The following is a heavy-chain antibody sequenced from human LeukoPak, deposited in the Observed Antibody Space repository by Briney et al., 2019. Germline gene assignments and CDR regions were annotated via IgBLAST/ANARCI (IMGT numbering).Heavy chain of an antibody. V-gene: IGHV3-7*01. CDR2: INQDGSEK. Sequence: PGGSLRLSCAASGFTFSADWMSWVRQAPGKGLEWVASINQDGSEKYYVDSLKGRFTISRDNTKKSLYLQMNSLRAEDTAVYYCARDGLRHYDSSSGYYYYGMDVWGQGTTVTVSS. CDR1: GFTFSADW. J-gene: IGHJ6*02. D-gene: IGHD3-22*01. CDR3: ARDGLRHYDSSSGYYYYGMDV.